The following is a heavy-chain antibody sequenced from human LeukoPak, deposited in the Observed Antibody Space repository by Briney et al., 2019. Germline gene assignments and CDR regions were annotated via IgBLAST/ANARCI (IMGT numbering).Heavy chain of an antibody. D-gene: IGHD4-23*01. CDR1: GYTFTNFG. CDR3: ARTRGLRGFYYFDY. CDR2: ISGGNGNT. Sequence: ASVKVSCKTSGYTFTNFGIGWVRQAPGQGLEWMGWISGGNGNTDYPQTLQDRFTMTTDTSTNTAYMEPRNLRSDDTAVYYCARTRGLRGFYYFDYWGQGTLVTVSS. J-gene: IGHJ4*02. V-gene: IGHV1-18*01.